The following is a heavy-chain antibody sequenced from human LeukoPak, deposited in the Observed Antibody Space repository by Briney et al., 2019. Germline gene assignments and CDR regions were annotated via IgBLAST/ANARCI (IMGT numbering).Heavy chain of an antibody. CDR2: LKEDGTEE. J-gene: IGHJ5*02. V-gene: IGHV3-7*01. D-gene: IGHD6-13*01. CDR1: GFDFSSFS. CDR3: ARDRPGIVAAGTAGWFDP. Sequence: GGSLRLSCAASGFDFSSFSMSWVRQAPGKGLEWVANLKEDGTEEEYLDSVRGRFTIFRDNAKKSLDLQMNSLRAEGTAVYYCARDRPGIVAAGTAGWFDPWGQGTLVTVSS.